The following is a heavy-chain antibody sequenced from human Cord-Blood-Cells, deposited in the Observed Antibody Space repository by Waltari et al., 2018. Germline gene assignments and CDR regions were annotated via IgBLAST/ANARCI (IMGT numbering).Heavy chain of an antibody. D-gene: IGHD3-22*01. CDR3: ARGYYDSSGYYYY. J-gene: IGHJ4*02. Sequence: EVQLVESGGGLVQPGGSLRLSCAASGFTFSSYWISWVRQAPGKGLEGVANIKQDGSEKYYVDSVKGRFTISRDNAKNSLYLQMNSLRAEDTAVYYCARGYYDSSGYYYYWGQGTLVTVSS. CDR1: GFTFSSYW. V-gene: IGHV3-7*01. CDR2: IKQDGSEK.